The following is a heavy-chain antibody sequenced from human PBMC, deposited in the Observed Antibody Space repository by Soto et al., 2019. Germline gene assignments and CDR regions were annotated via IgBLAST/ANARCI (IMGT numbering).Heavy chain of an antibody. CDR1: GGSINTNNYY. V-gene: IGHV4-39*01. Sequence: SETLSLTCTVSGGSINTNNYYWGWVRQPPGKGLEWIGSVFYNGTTYYSPSLKSRVTISLAPSRTQFSLKLESVTAADTAVYLCARLVVVSPVANAWGQGTLVTGSS. CDR3: ARLVVVSPVANA. J-gene: IGHJ5*02. D-gene: IGHD2-15*01. CDR2: VFYNGTT.